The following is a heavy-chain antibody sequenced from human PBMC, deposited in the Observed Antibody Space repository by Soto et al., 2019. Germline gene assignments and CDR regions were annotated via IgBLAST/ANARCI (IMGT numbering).Heavy chain of an antibody. J-gene: IGHJ6*02. Sequence: GSLRLSCAASGFTFDDYAMSWVRQAPGKGLEWVSAISGSDNSTYYADSVKGRFTISRDNSKNTLYLQMSSLRADDTAVYYCAPMGVWGQGTTVTVSS. CDR3: APMGV. V-gene: IGHV3-23*01. CDR1: GFTFDDYA. CDR2: ISGSDNST.